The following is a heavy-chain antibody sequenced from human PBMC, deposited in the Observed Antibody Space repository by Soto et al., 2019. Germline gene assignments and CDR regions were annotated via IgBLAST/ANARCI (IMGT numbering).Heavy chain of an antibody. Sequence: EVQVVESGGGLVKPGGSLRLSCTASGSPFSTYGMNWVRQAPGKGLEWISSISNGGDYIYYADSVQGRFTISRDNAKNSLYLQMNSLRAEYTAVYFCVRDESAGSSIRYWGQGTLVTVSS. CDR2: ISNGGDYI. D-gene: IGHD3-3*02. J-gene: IGHJ4*02. CDR3: VRDESAGSSIRY. V-gene: IGHV3-21*01. CDR1: GSPFSTYG.